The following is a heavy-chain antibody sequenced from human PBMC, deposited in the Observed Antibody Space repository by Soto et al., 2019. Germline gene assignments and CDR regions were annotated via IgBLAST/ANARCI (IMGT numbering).Heavy chain of an antibody. CDR1: GFTFTNYG. V-gene: IGHV3-21*04. Sequence: VGSLRLSCEVSGFTFTNYGINWVRQAPGKGLEWVSSVSKSDYTYFSDSVKGRFTISRDNAKKSVSLQMNNLRAEDTAVYYCAREDSIIIPAVADFWGQGTLVTVSS. D-gene: IGHD1-20*01. CDR3: AREDSIIIPAVADF. CDR2: VSKSDYT. J-gene: IGHJ4*02.